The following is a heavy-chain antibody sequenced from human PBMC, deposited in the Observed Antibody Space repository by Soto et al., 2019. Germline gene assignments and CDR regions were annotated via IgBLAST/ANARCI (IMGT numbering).Heavy chain of an antibody. Sequence: ASVKVSCKASGYTFTSYGISWVRRAPGQGLEWMGWISAYNGNTNYAQKLQGRVTMTTDTSTSTAYMELRSLRSDDTAVYYCAGARVRYDSCCYLRNWGQGTLVTVSS. CDR2: ISAYNGNT. J-gene: IGHJ4*02. CDR3: AGARVRYDSCCYLRN. CDR1: GYTFTSYG. V-gene: IGHV1-18*04. D-gene: IGHD3-22*01.